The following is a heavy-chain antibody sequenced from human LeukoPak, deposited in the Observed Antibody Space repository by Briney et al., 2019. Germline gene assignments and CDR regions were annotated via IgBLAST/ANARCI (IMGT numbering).Heavy chain of an antibody. CDR3: AKTSQYAYYFDY. V-gene: IGHV3-23*01. Sequence: GGSLRLSCAASGFTFSTYAMTWVRQAPGKGLEWVSSIGGRGDSTYYADSVKGRFTISRDNSKSTLYLQMSSLRAEDTAVYYCAKTSQYAYYFDYWGQGTLVTVSS. CDR1: GFTFSTYA. CDR2: IGGRGDST. J-gene: IGHJ4*02.